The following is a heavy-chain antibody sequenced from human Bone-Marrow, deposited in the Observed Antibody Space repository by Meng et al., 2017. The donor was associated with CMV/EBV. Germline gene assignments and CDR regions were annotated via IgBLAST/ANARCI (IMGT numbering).Heavy chain of an antibody. J-gene: IGHJ6*02. V-gene: IGHV1-69*02. Sequence: SVKVSCKASGGTFSSYTISWVRQAPGQGLEWMGRIIPILGIANYAQKFQGRVTITADKSTSTAYMALSSLRSEDTAVYYCASSGYSSSLYEVYYYGMDVWGQGTTVTVSS. CDR2: IIPILGIA. D-gene: IGHD6-13*01. CDR3: ASSGYSSSLYEVYYYGMDV. CDR1: GGTFSSYT.